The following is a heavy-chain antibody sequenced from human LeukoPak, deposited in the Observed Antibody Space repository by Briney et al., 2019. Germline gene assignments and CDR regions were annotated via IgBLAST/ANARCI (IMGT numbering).Heavy chain of an antibody. V-gene: IGHV3-30*03. D-gene: IGHD1-26*01. CDR2: ISYDGSNK. J-gene: IGHJ4*02. CDR3: ATSHYLY. CDR1: GFTFSSYG. Sequence: GGSLRLSCAASGFTFSSYGMHWVRQAPGKGLEWVAIISYDGSNKYYADSVKGRFTISRDNSKNSPYLQMNSLRAEDAAAYYCATSHYLYWGQGTLVTVSS.